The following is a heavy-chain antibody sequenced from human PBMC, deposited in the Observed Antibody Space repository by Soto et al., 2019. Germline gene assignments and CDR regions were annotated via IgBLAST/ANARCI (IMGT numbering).Heavy chain of an antibody. V-gene: IGHV1-8*01. CDR3: ARGHRILGPSV. Sequence: ASVKVSCKASGYIFTSYDINWVRQATGQGLEWMGWMNPNSGDTGYTQKFQGRVTMTRNTSISTAYMELSSLRFEDTAVYYCARGHRILGPSVWSQGTLVTVSS. CDR1: GYIFTSYD. J-gene: IGHJ4*02. D-gene: IGHD1-26*01. CDR2: MNPNSGDT.